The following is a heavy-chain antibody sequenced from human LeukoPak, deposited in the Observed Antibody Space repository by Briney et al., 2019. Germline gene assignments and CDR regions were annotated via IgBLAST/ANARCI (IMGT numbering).Heavy chain of an antibody. J-gene: IGHJ4*02. Sequence: GGSLRLPCAASGFTFSNAWMSWVRQAPGKGLEWVGRIKSKTDGGTTDYAAPVKGRFTISRDDSKNTLYLQMNSLKTEDTAVYYCTTDLDIVVVMRWGQGTLVTVSS. V-gene: IGHV3-15*01. CDR1: GFTFSNAW. CDR2: IKSKTDGGTT. D-gene: IGHD2-21*01. CDR3: TTDLDIVVVMR.